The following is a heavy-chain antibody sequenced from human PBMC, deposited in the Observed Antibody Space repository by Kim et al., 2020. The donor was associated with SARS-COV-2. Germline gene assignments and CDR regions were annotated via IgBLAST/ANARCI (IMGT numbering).Heavy chain of an antibody. Sequence: ASVKVSCKASGYTFTSYYMHWVRQAPGQGLEWMGIINPSGGSTSYAQKFQGRVTMTRDTSTSTVYMELSSLRSEDTAVYYCARDYFPSRQQLVRPRGAFDYWGQGTLVTVSS. J-gene: IGHJ4*02. CDR1: GYTFTSYY. D-gene: IGHD6-13*01. V-gene: IGHV1-46*01. CDR2: INPSGGST. CDR3: ARDYFPSRQQLVRPRGAFDY.